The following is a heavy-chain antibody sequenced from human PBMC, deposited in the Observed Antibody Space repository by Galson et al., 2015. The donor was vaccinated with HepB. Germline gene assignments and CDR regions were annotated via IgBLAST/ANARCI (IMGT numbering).Heavy chain of an antibody. Sequence: ETLSLTCTVSGGSISSYYWSWIRQPPGKGLEWIGYIYYSGSTNYNPSLKSRVTISVDTSKNQFSLKLSSVTAADTAVYYCARWGMAAGNYYYYGMDVWGQGTTVTVSS. D-gene: IGHD6-13*01. CDR2: IYYSGST. CDR3: ARWGMAAGNYYYYGMDV. V-gene: IGHV4-59*01. J-gene: IGHJ6*02. CDR1: GGSISSYY.